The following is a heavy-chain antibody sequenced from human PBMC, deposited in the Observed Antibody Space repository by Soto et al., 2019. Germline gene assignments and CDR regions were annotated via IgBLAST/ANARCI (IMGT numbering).Heavy chain of an antibody. CDR1: GFTVSSNY. V-gene: IGHV3-66*01. CDR2: IYSGGST. D-gene: IGHD6-19*01. CDR3: ARGLSSGWHYFDY. Sequence: EVQLVESGGGLVQPGGSLRLSCAASGFTVSSNYMSWVRQAPGKGLEWVSVIYSGGSTYYADSVKGRFTISRDNSKNTLYLQMNSLRTEDTAVYYCARGLSSGWHYFDYWGQGTLVTVSS. J-gene: IGHJ4*02.